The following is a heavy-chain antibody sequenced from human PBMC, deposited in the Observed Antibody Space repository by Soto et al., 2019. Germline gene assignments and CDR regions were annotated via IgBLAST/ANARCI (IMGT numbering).Heavy chain of an antibody. CDR3: ARTSPRFDP. V-gene: IGHV4-34*01. J-gene: IGHJ5*02. Sequence: SETLSLTCAVYGGSFSGYYWSWIRQPPGKGLEWIGEINHSGSTNYNPSLKSRVTISVDTSKNQFSLKLSFVTAADTAVYYCARTSPRFDPWGQGTLVTVSS. CDR2: INHSGST. CDR1: GGSFSGYY.